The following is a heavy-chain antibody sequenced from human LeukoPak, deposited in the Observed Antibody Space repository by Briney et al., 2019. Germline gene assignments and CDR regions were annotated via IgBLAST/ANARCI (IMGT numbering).Heavy chain of an antibody. D-gene: IGHD5-24*01. CDR1: GGSISSGSYY. V-gene: IGHV4-61*02. CDR3: ARGMRDGYNKWFDP. J-gene: IGHJ5*02. CDR2: IYTSGSS. Sequence: PSQTLSLTCTVSGGSISSGSYYWSWIRQPAGKGLEWIGRIYTSGSSNYNPSLKSRVTISVDTSENQFSLKLSSVTAADTAVYYCARGMRDGYNKWFDPWGQGTLVTVSS.